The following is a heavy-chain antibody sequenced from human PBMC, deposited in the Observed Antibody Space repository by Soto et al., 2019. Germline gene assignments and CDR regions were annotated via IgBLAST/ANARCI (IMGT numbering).Heavy chain of an antibody. Sequence: EVQLLESGGGLVQPGGSLRLSCAASGFFFSSYAMSWVRQAPGKGLEWVSGIGGSGGYKSYADSVKGRFTISRDNSKNPLYLQMESLRAEDTAVYYCAKDAAMVSSTFNYFDYWGQGTLVAVSS. D-gene: IGHD6-13*01. CDR1: GFFFSSYA. V-gene: IGHV3-23*01. J-gene: IGHJ4*02. CDR2: IGGSGGYK. CDR3: AKDAAMVSSTFNYFDY.